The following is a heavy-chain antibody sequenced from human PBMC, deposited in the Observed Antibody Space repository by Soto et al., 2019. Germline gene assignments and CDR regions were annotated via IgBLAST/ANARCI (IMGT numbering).Heavy chain of an antibody. CDR3: ARGTVTTGWFDP. Sequence: QLQLQESGPGLVKPSETLSLTCTVSGGSISSSSYYWGWIRQPPGKGLEWIGSIYYSGSTYYNPSLKSRVTISVETSKNQSSLKLSSVTAADTAVYYCARGTVTTGWFDPWGQGTLVTVSS. V-gene: IGHV4-39*01. CDR2: IYYSGST. D-gene: IGHD4-17*01. J-gene: IGHJ5*02. CDR1: GGSISSSSYY.